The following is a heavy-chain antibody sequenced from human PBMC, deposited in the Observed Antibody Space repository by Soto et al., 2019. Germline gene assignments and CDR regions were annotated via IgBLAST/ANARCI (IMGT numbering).Heavy chain of an antibody. V-gene: IGHV3-33*01. J-gene: IGHJ4*02. D-gene: IGHD4-4*01. CDR3: ARDPSNDEAIYY. Sequence: QVQVVESGGGVVQPGRSLRLSCATSGFTFSNYGMHWVRQAPGKGMEWVAVIWHDGKNKYYADSVKGRFTISRDNSKTTLFMKLASMRADDAAVYHCARDPSNDEAIYYRGQGTLDTVSS. CDR2: IWHDGKNK. CDR1: GFTFSNYG.